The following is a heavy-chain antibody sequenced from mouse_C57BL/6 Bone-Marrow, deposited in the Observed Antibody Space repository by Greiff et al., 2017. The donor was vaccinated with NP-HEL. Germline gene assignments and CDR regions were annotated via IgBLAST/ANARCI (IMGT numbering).Heavy chain of an antibody. Sequence: EVTLVASGGGLVTPGGSLTLSCAASGFTFSDYGMHWVRQAPEKGLEWVAYISSGSSTIYYADTVKGRFTISRDNAKNTLFLQMTSLRSEDTAMYYCADGYYAWFAYWGQGTLVTVSA. J-gene: IGHJ3*01. CDR3: ADGYYAWFAY. CDR2: ISSGSSTI. V-gene: IGHV5-17*01. D-gene: IGHD2-3*01. CDR1: GFTFSDYG.